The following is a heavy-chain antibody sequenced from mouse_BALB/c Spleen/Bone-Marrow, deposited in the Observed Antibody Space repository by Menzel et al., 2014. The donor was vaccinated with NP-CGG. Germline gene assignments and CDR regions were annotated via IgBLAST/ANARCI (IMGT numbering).Heavy chain of an antibody. D-gene: IGHD1-1*01. CDR2: IDPANGNT. V-gene: IGHV14-3*02. CDR3: APYYYGRWFTY. J-gene: IGHJ3*01. Sequence: EVQRVESGAELVKPGASVKLSCTASGFNIKDPYMHWVKQRPEQGLEWIGRIDPANGNTKYDPKFQGKATITADTSSNTAYPQLSSLTSEDTAVYYCAPYYYGRWFTYWGQGTLVTVSA. CDR1: GFNIKDPY.